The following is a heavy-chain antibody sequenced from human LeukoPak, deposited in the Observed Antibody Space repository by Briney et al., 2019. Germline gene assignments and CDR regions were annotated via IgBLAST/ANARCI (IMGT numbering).Heavy chain of an antibody. Sequence: SETLSLTCTVSDCSISNYYRSWIRQPPGKGLEWIGYIYTSGSTNYNPSLKSRVTISVDTSKNQFSLKLSSVTAADTALYYCGRHLTGSSVCIEYWGQGTLVTVSS. J-gene: IGHJ4*02. V-gene: IGHV4-4*09. CDR1: DCSISNYY. D-gene: IGHD2-8*02. CDR3: GRHLTGSSVCIEY. CDR2: IYTSGST.